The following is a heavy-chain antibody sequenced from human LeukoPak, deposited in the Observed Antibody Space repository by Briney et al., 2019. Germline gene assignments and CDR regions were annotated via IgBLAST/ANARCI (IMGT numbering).Heavy chain of an antibody. Sequence: TSETLSLTCAVYGGSFSGYYWSWIRQPPGKGLEWIGEINHSGSTNYNPSLKSRVTISVDTSKNQFSLKLGSVTAADTAVYYCARGRGYCSSTSCYTDYWGQGTLVTVSS. V-gene: IGHV4-34*01. J-gene: IGHJ4*02. CDR2: INHSGST. CDR3: ARGRGYCSSTSCYTDY. CDR1: GGSFSGYY. D-gene: IGHD2-2*01.